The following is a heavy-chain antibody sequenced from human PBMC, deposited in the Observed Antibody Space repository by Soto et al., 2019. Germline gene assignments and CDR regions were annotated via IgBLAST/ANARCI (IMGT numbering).Heavy chain of an antibody. CDR1: GFTFSSYG. V-gene: IGHV3-30*18. CDR2: ISYDGSNK. D-gene: IGHD1-1*01. Sequence: PGGSLRLSCAASGFTFSSYGMHWVRQAPGKGLEWVAVISYDGSNKYYADSVKGRFTISRDNSKNTLYLQMDSLRAEDTAVYYCAKLLTGTTGTDYWGQGTLVTVSS. J-gene: IGHJ4*02. CDR3: AKLLTGTTGTDY.